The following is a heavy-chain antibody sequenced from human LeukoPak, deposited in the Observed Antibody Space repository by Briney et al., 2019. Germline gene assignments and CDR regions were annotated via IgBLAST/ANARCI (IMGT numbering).Heavy chain of an antibody. Sequence: TSQTLSLTCTVSGGSISSGGYYWSCIRQPPGKGLECIGYIYHSGSTYYNPSLKSRVTISVDRSKHQFSLKLSSVTAADTAVYYCARESRITIFGVVPYNWFDPWGQGTLVTVSS. D-gene: IGHD3-3*01. J-gene: IGHJ5*02. V-gene: IGHV4-30-2*01. CDR1: GGSISSGGYY. CDR3: ARESRITIFGVVPYNWFDP. CDR2: IYHSGST.